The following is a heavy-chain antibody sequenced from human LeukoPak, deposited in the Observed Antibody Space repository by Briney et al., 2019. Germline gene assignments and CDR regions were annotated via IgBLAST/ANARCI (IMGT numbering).Heavy chain of an antibody. V-gene: IGHV3-23*01. J-gene: IGHJ4*02. Sequence: GGSLRLSCAASGFTFSSYAMSWVRQAPGKGLEWVSAISGSGGSTYYADSVKGRFTISRDNSRNTLYLQMNSLRAEDTAVYYCAKDLVPAARGYYFDYWGQGTLVTVSS. CDR2: ISGSGGST. D-gene: IGHD2-2*01. CDR3: AKDLVPAARGYYFDY. CDR1: GFTFSSYA.